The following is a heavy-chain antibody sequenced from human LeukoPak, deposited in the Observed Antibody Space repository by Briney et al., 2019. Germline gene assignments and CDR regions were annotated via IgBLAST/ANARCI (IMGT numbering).Heavy chain of an antibody. V-gene: IGHV4-39*07. D-gene: IGHD5-12*01. CDR3: ARHTWQWLPFDD. CDR2: IYYSGST. Sequence: SETLSLTCTVSGGSISRSNYYWGWIRQPPGKGLEWIGSIYYSGSTYYNPSLKSRVTTSIDTSKNQFSLRLSSVTAADTAIYYCARHTWQWLPFDDWGQGTQVTISS. J-gene: IGHJ4*02. CDR1: GGSISRSNYY.